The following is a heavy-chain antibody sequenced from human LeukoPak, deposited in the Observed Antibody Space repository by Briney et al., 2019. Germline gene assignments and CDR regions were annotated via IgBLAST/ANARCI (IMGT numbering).Heavy chain of an antibody. Sequence: PGGSLRLSCAASGFNFNSNWMSWVRQAPGKGLECVANIKQDGSDIYSVDSVKGRSTISRDTAKNSLYLQMNSLRGEDTAVYYCARARYGSGGYFFDFWGQGTLVTVSS. CDR1: GFNFNSNW. J-gene: IGHJ4*02. CDR3: ARARYGSGGYFFDF. V-gene: IGHV3-7*04. CDR2: IKQDGSDI. D-gene: IGHD3-10*01.